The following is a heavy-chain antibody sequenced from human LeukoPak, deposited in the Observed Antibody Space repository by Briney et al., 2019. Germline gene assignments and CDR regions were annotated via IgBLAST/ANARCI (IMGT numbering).Heavy chain of an antibody. CDR1: GFIFSSYS. CDR2: ISSSSDTI. D-gene: IGHD6-19*01. CDR3: ARGHHNSGWYGGIDY. J-gene: IGHJ4*02. V-gene: IGHV3-48*02. Sequence: GGSLRLSCAASGFIFSSYSMNWVRQAPGKGLEWVSYISSSSDTIHYADSVKGRFTISRDNAKRSLFLQMNSLTDADTAVYYCARGHHNSGWYGGIDYWGQGNPGHRLL.